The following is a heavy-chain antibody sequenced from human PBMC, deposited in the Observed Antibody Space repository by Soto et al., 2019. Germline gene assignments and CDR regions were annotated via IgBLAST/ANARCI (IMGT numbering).Heavy chain of an antibody. CDR2: IDQDGSAT. Sequence: VQLVESGGALVKPGGSWRFSFAALGFVFKTYWLGWARQAPGKGLEGVASIDQDGSATYYADSVKGRFTISRDNAADSAHLHMNSLRVGDTAIYYCATPGIYSGGTWGQGTLVTVTS. V-gene: IGHV3-7*03. D-gene: IGHD6-25*01. CDR1: GFVFKTYW. J-gene: IGHJ5*02. CDR3: ATPGIYSGGT.